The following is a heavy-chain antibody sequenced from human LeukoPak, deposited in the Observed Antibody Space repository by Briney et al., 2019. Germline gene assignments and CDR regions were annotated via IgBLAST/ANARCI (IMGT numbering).Heavy chain of an antibody. J-gene: IGHJ4*02. CDR3: AREITYYYGSGLYD. Sequence: SETLSLTCTVSGGSISSYYWSWIRQPPGKGLEWIGYIYYSGSTNYNPSLKSRVTISVDTSKNQFSLKLSSVTAADTALYYCAREITYYYGSGLYDWGQGTLVTVSS. CDR1: GGSISSYY. CDR2: IYYSGST. D-gene: IGHD3-10*01. V-gene: IGHV4-59*01.